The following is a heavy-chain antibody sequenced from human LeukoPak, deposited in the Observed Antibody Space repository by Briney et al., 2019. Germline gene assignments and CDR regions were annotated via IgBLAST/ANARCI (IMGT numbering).Heavy chain of an antibody. CDR1: GGSFSGYY. Sequence: SETLSLTCAVDGGSFSGYYWSWIRQPPGKGLEWIGEINHSGSTNYNPSLKSRVTMSMDKSKNQLSLKLSTVTAADTAVYYCARVTDCSGGSCYGNWFDPWGQGTLVTVSS. CDR3: ARVTDCSGGSCYGNWFDP. J-gene: IGHJ5*02. CDR2: INHSGST. D-gene: IGHD2-15*01. V-gene: IGHV4-34*01.